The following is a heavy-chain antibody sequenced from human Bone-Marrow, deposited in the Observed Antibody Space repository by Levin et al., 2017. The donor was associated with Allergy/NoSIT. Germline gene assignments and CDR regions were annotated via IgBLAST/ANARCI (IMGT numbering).Heavy chain of an antibody. Sequence: GESLKISCKASGYTFTGYYMHWVRQAPGQGLEWMGRINPNSGGTSFAQKFQGRVTMARDTSINTAYVELTSLRSDDTAVYYCAKERGNGDWYYDYWGQGTLVTVSS. CDR2: INPNSGGT. CDR3: AKERGNGDWYYDY. V-gene: IGHV1-2*06. CDR1: GYTFTGYY. J-gene: IGHJ4*02. D-gene: IGHD2-21*02.